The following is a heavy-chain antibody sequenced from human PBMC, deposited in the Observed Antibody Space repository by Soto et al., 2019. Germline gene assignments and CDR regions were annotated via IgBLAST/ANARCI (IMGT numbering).Heavy chain of an antibody. D-gene: IGHD3-3*01. CDR2: IDNSGST. J-gene: IGHJ4*02. Sequence: RSLTCTVSGGSISNYFCNWIRQPAGKGLEWMGRIDNSGSTNYNPSLKSRITMSADTSRNQFSLKLNSVTAADTAVSYCARGGQDFWSGPFDYWGQGPLVTVSS. V-gene: IGHV4-4*07. CDR1: GGSISNYF. CDR3: ARGGQDFWSGPFDY.